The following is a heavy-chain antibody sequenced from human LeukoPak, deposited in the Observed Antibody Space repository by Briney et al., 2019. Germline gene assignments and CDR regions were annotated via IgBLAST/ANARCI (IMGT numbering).Heavy chain of an antibody. D-gene: IGHD3/OR15-3a*01. J-gene: IGHJ3*02. CDR3: GRAAGLGAFDI. Sequence: SQTLSLTCAISGDSVSSNSAAWNWIRRSPSRGLEWLGRTYYRSKWYKDYAVSVKSRITINPDTSKNQFSLQLNSVTPEDTAVYYCGRAAGLGAFDIWGQGTMVSVSS. CDR1: GDSVSSNSAA. CDR2: TYYRSKWYK. V-gene: IGHV6-1*01.